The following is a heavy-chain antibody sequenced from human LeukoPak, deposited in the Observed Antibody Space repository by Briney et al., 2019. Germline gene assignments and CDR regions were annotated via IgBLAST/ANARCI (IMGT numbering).Heavy chain of an antibody. CDR1: GFTFDDYA. D-gene: IGHD3/OR15-3a*01. J-gene: IGHJ5*02. V-gene: IGHV3-9*01. CDR2: ISWNSGSM. Sequence: PGRSLRLSCAASGFTFDDYAMHWVRQAPGKGLVWVSGISWNSGSMDYADSVKGRFTISRDNAKNSLYLQMNSLRAEDTALYYCAKGPLLNWFGNWFDPWGQGTLVTVSS. CDR3: AKGPLLNWFGNWFDP.